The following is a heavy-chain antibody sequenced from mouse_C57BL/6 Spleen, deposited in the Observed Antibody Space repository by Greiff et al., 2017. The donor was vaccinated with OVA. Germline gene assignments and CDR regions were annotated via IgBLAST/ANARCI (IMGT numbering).Heavy chain of an antibody. Sequence: EVKLMESGGGLVKPGGSLKLSCAASGFTFSDYGLHWVRQTPEKGLEWVAYISSGSSTIYYADTVKGRFTISRDNAKNTLFLQMTSLRSEDTAMYYCARRHYGSYCDVWGTGTTVTVSS. V-gene: IGHV5-17*01. D-gene: IGHD1-1*01. CDR2: ISSGSSTI. CDR1: GFTFSDYG. J-gene: IGHJ1*03. CDR3: ARRHYGSYCDV.